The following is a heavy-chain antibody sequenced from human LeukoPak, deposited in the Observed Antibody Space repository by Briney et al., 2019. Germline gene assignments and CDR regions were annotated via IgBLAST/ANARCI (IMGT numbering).Heavy chain of an antibody. CDR1: GFTFSGYW. Sequence: GGSLRLSCAASGFTFSGYWMSWVRQAPGEGLEWVANIKQDGSEKKYVDSVKGRFTISRDNAKNSLYLQMNSLRAEDTAVYYCAREKDGSGSLRFDPWGQGTLVTVSS. D-gene: IGHD3-10*01. V-gene: IGHV3-7*01. CDR3: AREKDGSGSLRFDP. CDR2: IKQDGSEK. J-gene: IGHJ5*02.